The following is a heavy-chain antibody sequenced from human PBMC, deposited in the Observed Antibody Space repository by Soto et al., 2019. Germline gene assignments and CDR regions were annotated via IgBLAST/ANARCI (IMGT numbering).Heavy chain of an antibody. CDR1: GGSISSGDYY. Sequence: TSETLSLTCTVSGGSISSGDYYWSWIRQPPGKGLEWIGYIYYSGTTYYNPSLKSRLTISVDTSKNHFSLRLTSVTAADTAVYYCARDLWVEPELYYYGMDVWGQGTTVTVS. D-gene: IGHD1-1*01. CDR2: IYYSGTT. J-gene: IGHJ6*02. V-gene: IGHV4-30-4*01. CDR3: ARDLWVEPELYYYGMDV.